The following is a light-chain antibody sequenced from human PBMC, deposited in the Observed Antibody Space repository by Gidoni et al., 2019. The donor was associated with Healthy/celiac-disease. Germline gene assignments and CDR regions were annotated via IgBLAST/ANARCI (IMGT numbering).Light chain of an antibody. CDR2: AAS. CDR1: QRISNY. J-gene: IGKJ1*01. V-gene: IGKV1-27*01. CDR3: QKYNSAPWT. Sequence: DIQMTQYPSSLSASVGDRVTITCRASQRISNYLAWYQQKPGKVPKLLTYAASTLQSGVPSRVSGSGSGTDFTLTISRLQPEDVATYCCQKYNSAPWTFGQGTKVEIK.